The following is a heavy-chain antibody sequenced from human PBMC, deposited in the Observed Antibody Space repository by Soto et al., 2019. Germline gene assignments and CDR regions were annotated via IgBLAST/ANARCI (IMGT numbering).Heavy chain of an antibody. CDR1: GGSFSCYY. D-gene: IGHD3-3*01. CDR3: ARNGSYYDFWSGYYFGGGMDV. V-gene: IGHV4-34*01. J-gene: IGHJ6*02. CDR2: INHSGST. Sequence: PSETLSLTCAVYGGSFSCYYWSWIRQPPGKGLVWIGEINHSGSTNYNPSLKSRVTISVDTSKNQFSLKLSSVTAADTAVYYCARNGSYYDFWSGYYFGGGMDVWGQGTTVTVPS.